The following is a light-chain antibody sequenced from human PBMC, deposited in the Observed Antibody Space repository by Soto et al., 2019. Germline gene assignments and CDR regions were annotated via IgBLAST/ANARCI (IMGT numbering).Light chain of an antibody. Sequence: DIQMTQSGSRLSESVGGRVTITCRASQSVGSRLAWFQQKPGKAPKLLIYDASSLESGVPQRFSGSGSGTESTLTIISLQTDDFSAYSCQQYHSYWTFGEGTKVDIK. CDR2: DAS. CDR1: QSVGSR. J-gene: IGKJ1*01. V-gene: IGKV1-5*01. CDR3: QQYHSYWT.